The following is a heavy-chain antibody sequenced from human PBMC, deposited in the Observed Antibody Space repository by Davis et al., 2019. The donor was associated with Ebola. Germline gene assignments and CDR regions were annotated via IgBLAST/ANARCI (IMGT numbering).Heavy chain of an antibody. V-gene: IGHV3-23*01. D-gene: IGHD1-26*01. Sequence: GGFLRLSCAASVFTFNTYAMAWVRQAPGKGLEWVSAISGSGASTYYADSVKGRFTISRDNSKNTLYLQMNSLRVEDTAIYYCATLVGGSYCFDYWGQGMLVTVSS. CDR3: ATLVGGSYCFDY. CDR2: ISGSGAST. J-gene: IGHJ4*02. CDR1: VFTFNTYA.